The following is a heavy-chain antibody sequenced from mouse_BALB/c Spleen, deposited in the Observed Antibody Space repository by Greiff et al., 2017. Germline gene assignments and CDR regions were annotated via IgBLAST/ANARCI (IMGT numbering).Heavy chain of an antibody. Sequence: VQLQQSGAELVRPGTSVKVSCKASGYAFTNYLIEWVKQRPGQGLEWIGVINPGSGGTNYNEKFKGKATLTADKSSSTAYMQLSSLTSDDSAVYFCARDWDYYGSGYRAMDYWGQGTSVTVSS. D-gene: IGHD1-1*01. J-gene: IGHJ4*01. V-gene: IGHV1-54*03. CDR3: ARDWDYYGSGYRAMDY. CDR2: INPGSGGT. CDR1: GYAFTNYL.